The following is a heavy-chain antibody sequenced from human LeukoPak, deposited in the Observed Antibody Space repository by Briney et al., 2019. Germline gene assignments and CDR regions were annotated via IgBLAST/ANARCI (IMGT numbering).Heavy chain of an antibody. CDR1: GFTFSNYW. Sequence: GGSLRLSCAASGFTFSNYWINWVRQAPGKGLEWVANIKQDGSETYCVDSVKGRFTISRDNAKNSLYLQMNSLRAEDTAVYYCAKMYGGTYIGNWGQGTLVTVSA. D-gene: IGHD1-26*01. CDR3: AKMYGGTYIGN. V-gene: IGHV3-7*01. J-gene: IGHJ4*02. CDR2: IKQDGSET.